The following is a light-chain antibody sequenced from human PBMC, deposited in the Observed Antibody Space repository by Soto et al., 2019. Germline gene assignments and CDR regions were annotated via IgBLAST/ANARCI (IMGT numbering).Light chain of an antibody. CDR2: GAS. CDR1: QSVSSN. Sequence: EIVMTQSPATLSVSPGERATLSCRASQSVSSNLAWYQQKPGQAPRLLIYGASTRATGIPARFSGSGSGTEFTLTISSLQSEDFAVYYCQQYNNWTPCTFGQGNKLEIK. CDR3: QQYNNWTPCT. J-gene: IGKJ2*02. V-gene: IGKV3-15*01.